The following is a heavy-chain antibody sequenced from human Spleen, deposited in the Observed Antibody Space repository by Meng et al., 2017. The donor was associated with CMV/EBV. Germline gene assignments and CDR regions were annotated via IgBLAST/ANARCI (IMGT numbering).Heavy chain of an antibody. Sequence: SETLSLTCTVSGDSISGSRYYWGWIRQPPGKGLEWIGTIYDSGSTYYNPSLKSRVAIFVETSKKQFSLKLNSVTAADTAVYYCARQSGVVAAAGTPYYYYYGMDVWGQGTTVTVSS. CDR3: ARQSGVVAAAGTPYYYYYGMDV. J-gene: IGHJ6*02. CDR1: GDSISGSRYY. D-gene: IGHD6-13*01. CDR2: IYDSGST. V-gene: IGHV4-39*01.